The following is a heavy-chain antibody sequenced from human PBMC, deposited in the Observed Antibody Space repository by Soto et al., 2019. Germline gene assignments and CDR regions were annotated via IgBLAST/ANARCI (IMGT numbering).Heavy chain of an antibody. CDR1: GDTFASDG. CDR3: ASDRVFRESFDP. CDR2: ISASNGNT. J-gene: IGHJ5*02. D-gene: IGHD2-8*01. Sequence: GASGKVCCKASGDTFASDGISWVRHAPRQRHERIGWISASNGNTNYAQKLQGRVTMTTDTSTSAACMELSGLESYATAVYYCASDRVFRESFDPWRQGTLVTVSS. V-gene: IGHV1-18*01.